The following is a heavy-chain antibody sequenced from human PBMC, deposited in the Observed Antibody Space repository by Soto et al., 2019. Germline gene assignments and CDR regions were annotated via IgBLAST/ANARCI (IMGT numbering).Heavy chain of an antibody. J-gene: IGHJ3*01. V-gene: IGHV3-48*01. CDR3: ARDQLYYNDISGRPLNLFDV. CDR2: IGIGSSTK. Sequence: PGVSLRLSCAASGFTFRNYGMNWVRQAPGKGLEWVSYIGIGSSTKYYADSVKGRFTISRDNAKNSLYLQMNSLRAEDTAVYYCARDQLYYNDISGRPLNLFDVWGQGTMVTVSS. D-gene: IGHD3-22*01. CDR1: GFTFRNYG.